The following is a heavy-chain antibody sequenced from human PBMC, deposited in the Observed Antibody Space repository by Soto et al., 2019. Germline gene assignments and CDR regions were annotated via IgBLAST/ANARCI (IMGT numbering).Heavy chain of an antibody. Sequence: GASVKVSCKASGYTFTGYYMHWVRQAPGQGLEWMGWINPNSGGTNYAQKFQGWVTMTRDTSISTAYMELSRLRSDDTAVYYCARGPLVATETYYFDYWGQGNLVTVSS. D-gene: IGHD5-12*01. J-gene: IGHJ4*02. V-gene: IGHV1-2*04. CDR2: INPNSGGT. CDR3: ARGPLVATETYYFDY. CDR1: GYTFTGYY.